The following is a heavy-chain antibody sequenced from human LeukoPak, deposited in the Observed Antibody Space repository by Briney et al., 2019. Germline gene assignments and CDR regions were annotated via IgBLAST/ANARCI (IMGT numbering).Heavy chain of an antibody. CDR3: ASTPLYYYYYMDV. J-gene: IGHJ6*03. CDR1: GYTFTSYG. V-gene: IGHV1-18*01. CDR2: ISAYNGNT. Sequence: ASVKVSCKASGYTFTSYGISWVRQAPGQGLEWMGWISAYNGNTNYAQKFQGRVTITTDESTSTVYMELRSLRSEDTAVYYCASTPLYYYYYMDVWGLGTTVTVSS.